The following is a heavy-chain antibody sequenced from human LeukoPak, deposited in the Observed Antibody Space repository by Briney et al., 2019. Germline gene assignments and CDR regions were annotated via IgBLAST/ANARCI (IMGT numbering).Heavy chain of an antibody. CDR3: ARERVVPAAWGFDP. V-gene: IGHV4-39*02. CDR1: GGSISSSNYY. J-gene: IGHJ5*02. D-gene: IGHD2-2*01. CDR2: IYYSGST. Sequence: SETLSLTCTVSGGSISSSNYYWGWIRQPPGKGLEWIGNIYYSGSTYYNPSLKSRVTISVDTSKNQFSLKLSSVTAADTAVYYCARERVVPAAWGFDPWGQGTLVTVSS.